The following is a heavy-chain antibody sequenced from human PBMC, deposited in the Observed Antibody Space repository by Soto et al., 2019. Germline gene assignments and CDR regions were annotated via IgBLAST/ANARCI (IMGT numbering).Heavy chain of an antibody. D-gene: IGHD6-25*01. CDR3: ARLNLGAGPRAFDI. CDR2: INWNGGST. J-gene: IGHJ3*02. V-gene: IGHV3-20*01. Sequence: SGGSLRLSCAASGLTFDDYGMSWVRQAPGKGLEWVSGINWNGGSTGYADSVKGRFTISRDNAKNSLYLQMNSLKAEDTALYHCARLNLGAGPRAFDIWGQGTMVTVSS. CDR1: GLTFDDYG.